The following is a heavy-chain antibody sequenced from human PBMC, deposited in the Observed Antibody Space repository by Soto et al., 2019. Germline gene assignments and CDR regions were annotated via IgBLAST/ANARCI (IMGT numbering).Heavy chain of an antibody. V-gene: IGHV3-23*01. J-gene: IGHJ5*02. D-gene: IGHD5-12*01. CDR2: ISGSGGST. CDR3: AKEGGRFIVATIYWFDP. CDR1: GFTFSSYA. Sequence: GGSLRLSCAASGFTFSSYAMSWVRQAPGKGLEWVSAISGSGGSTYYADSVKGRFTISRDNSKNTLYLQMNSLRAEDTAVYYCAKEGGRFIVATIYWFDPWGQGTLVTVSS.